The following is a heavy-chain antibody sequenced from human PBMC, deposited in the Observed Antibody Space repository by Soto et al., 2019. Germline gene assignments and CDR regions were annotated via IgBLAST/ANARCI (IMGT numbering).Heavy chain of an antibody. CDR3: AKGSTVTTSLYFYYYGFDV. J-gene: IGHJ6*01. CDR2: VSGRGGST. V-gene: IGHV3-23*01. CDR1: GFTFNHYV. Sequence: VQLLESGGGLVQPGGSLRLACTASGFTFNHYVMSWVRQAPGKGLEWVSAVSGRGGSTKYAHSVKGRFIIPRDNPNRTLYLQMDSLRGEEPAVSYCAKGSTVTTSLYFYYYGFDVWGQGGTGTVSS. D-gene: IGHD4-17*01.